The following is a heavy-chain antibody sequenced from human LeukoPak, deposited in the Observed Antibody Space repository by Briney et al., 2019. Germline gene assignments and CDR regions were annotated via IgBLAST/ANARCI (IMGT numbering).Heavy chain of an antibody. D-gene: IGHD3-16*01. CDR2: ISGSDGRT. V-gene: IGHV3-23*01. CDR1: GFPSSSYA. CDR3: AKDFEGEREFDY. J-gene: IGHJ4*02. Sequence: GGPLRPSWAASGFPSSSYAMIWVRQPPGKGRECLSAISGSDGRTYYAASVKGRFTISRDNSKNTLYLQMNSLRAKDTAVYYCAKDFEGEREFDYWGQGTLVTVSS.